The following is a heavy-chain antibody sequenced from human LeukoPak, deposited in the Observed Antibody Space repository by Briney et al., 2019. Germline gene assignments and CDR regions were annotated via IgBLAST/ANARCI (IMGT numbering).Heavy chain of an antibody. J-gene: IGHJ4*02. CDR3: ARDVGWGSGNLDY. CDR1: GGSISSGSYY. CDR2: IYTSGST. V-gene: IGHV4-61*02. Sequence: SETLSLTCTVSGGSISSGSYYWSWIRQPAGKGLEWIGRIYTSGSTNYNPSLKSRVTISVDTSKNLFSLKLSSVTAADTAFYYCARDVGWGSGNLDYWGQGTLVTVSS. D-gene: IGHD3-10*01.